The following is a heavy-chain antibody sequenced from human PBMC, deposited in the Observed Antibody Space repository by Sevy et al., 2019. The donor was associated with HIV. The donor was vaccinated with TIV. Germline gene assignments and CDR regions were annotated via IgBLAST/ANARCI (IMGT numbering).Heavy chain of an antibody. CDR3: ARVAGAALVGATLLFDY. Sequence: ASVKVSCKASGYTFTSYGISWVRQAPGQGLEWMGWISAYNGNTNYAQKLQGRVTMTTDTSTSTAYMELRSLRSDDTAVYYCARVAGAALVGATLLFDYWGQRTLVTVSS. J-gene: IGHJ4*02. CDR2: ISAYNGNT. D-gene: IGHD1-26*01. V-gene: IGHV1-18*04. CDR1: GYTFTSYG.